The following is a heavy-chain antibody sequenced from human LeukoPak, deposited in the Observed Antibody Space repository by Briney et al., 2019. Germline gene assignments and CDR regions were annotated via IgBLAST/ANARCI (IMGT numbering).Heavy chain of an antibody. Sequence: SETLSLTCTVSGGSISSYCWSWIRQPAGNGPEWIGRIYARGSTVYTPSLKSRVSMSLDTSKNQFSLKLDSVTAADTAVYYCARGQGLSSDWLNFDYWGQGALVTVSS. CDR1: GGSISSYC. V-gene: IGHV4-4*07. D-gene: IGHD6-19*01. CDR2: IYARGST. CDR3: ARGQGLSSDWLNFDY. J-gene: IGHJ4*02.